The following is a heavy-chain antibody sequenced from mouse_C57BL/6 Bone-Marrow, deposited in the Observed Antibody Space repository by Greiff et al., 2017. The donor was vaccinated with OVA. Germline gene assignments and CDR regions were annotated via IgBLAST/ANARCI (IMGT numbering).Heavy chain of an antibody. CDR3: ARSGYDGYLLYFDY. Sequence: QVQLQQSGPELVKPGASVKISCKASGYSFTSYYIHWVKQRPGQGLEWIGWIYPGSGNTKYNEKFKGKATLTADTSSSTAYMQLSSLTSEDSAVYYCARSGYDGYLLYFDYWGQGTTLTVSS. D-gene: IGHD2-3*01. J-gene: IGHJ2*01. V-gene: IGHV1-66*01. CDR2: IYPGSGNT. CDR1: GYSFTSYY.